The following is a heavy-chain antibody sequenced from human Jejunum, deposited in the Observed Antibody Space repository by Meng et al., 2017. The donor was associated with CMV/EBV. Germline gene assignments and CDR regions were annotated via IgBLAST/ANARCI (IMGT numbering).Heavy chain of an antibody. J-gene: IGHJ4*02. D-gene: IGHD1-7*01. CDR1: FSPYW. V-gene: IGHV3-74*03. CDR2: IDSAGSTT. Sequence: FSPYWLHWVRQGPGKGLMWVSGIDSAGSTTMYADSVKGRFTISRDTAKDTLYLQMSSLSVEDTAVYYCARGGNGNFFYYFDYWGQGTLVTVSS. CDR3: ARGGNGNFFYYFDY.